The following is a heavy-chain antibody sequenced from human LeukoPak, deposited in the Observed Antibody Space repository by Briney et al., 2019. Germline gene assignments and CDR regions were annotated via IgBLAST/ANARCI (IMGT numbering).Heavy chain of an antibody. J-gene: IGHJ4*02. CDR2: IYYSGST. Sequence: SETLSLTCTVSGGSISSSSYYWGWIRQPPGKGLEWIGSIYYSGSTYYNPSLKSRVTISVDTSKNQFSLKLSSVTAADTAVYYCARDVYSNYPIGSFDYWGQGTLVTVSS. CDR1: GGSISSSSYY. V-gene: IGHV4-39*07. CDR3: ARDVYSNYPIGSFDY. D-gene: IGHD4-11*01.